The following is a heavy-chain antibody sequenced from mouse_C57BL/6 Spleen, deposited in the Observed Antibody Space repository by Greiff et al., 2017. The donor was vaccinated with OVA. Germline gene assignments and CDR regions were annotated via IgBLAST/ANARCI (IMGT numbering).Heavy chain of an antibody. Sequence: VQLQQSGAELVRPGASVTLSCKASGYTFTDYEMHWVKQTPVHGLEWIGAIDPETGGTAYNQKFKGKAILTADKSSSTAYMELRSLTSEDSAVYYCTRRIYYDYDEDWCAYWGQGTLVTVSA. CDR1: GYTFTDYE. CDR2: IDPETGGT. J-gene: IGHJ3*01. D-gene: IGHD2-4*01. V-gene: IGHV1-15*01. CDR3: TRRIYYDYDEDWCAY.